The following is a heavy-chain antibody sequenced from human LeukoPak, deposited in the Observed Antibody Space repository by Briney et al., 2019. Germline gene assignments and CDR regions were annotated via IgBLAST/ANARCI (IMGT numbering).Heavy chain of an antibody. Sequence: SETLSLTCAVSGYSISSGYYWGWIRQPPGKGLEWIGSIYHSGTTYYNPSLKSRVTISVDTSKNQCSLTLSSVTAADTAVYYCARLGSYLSAFDIWGQGTMVTVSS. CDR1: GYSISSGYY. V-gene: IGHV4-38-2*01. CDR3: ARLGSYLSAFDI. D-gene: IGHD1-26*01. J-gene: IGHJ3*02. CDR2: IYHSGTT.